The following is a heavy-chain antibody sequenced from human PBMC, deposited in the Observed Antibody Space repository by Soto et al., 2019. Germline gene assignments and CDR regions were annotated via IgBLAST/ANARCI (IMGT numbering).Heavy chain of an antibody. Sequence: QVKLVQSGAEVKKPGASVKVSCKASGYTFTSYAMHWVRQAPGQRLEWMGWINAGNGNTKYSQKFQGRVTITRDTSASTAYMELSSLRSEDTAVYYCARAGTTDYYYYGMDVWGQGTTVTVSS. CDR3: ARAGTTDYYYYGMDV. D-gene: IGHD1-7*01. V-gene: IGHV1-3*01. CDR2: INAGNGNT. J-gene: IGHJ6*02. CDR1: GYTFTSYA.